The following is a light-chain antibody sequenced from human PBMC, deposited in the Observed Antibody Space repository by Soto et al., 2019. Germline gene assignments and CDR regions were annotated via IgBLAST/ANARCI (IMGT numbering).Light chain of an antibody. CDR1: QSVSSSY. CDR2: GAS. J-gene: IGKJ5*01. CDR3: QQYGSSHLIT. V-gene: IGKV3-20*01. Sequence: EIVLTQSPGTLSLSPGERATLSCRASQSVSSSYLAWYQQKPGQAPRLLIYGASSRATGIPDRFSGSGSGTDFTLPISRLEPEDFAVYYCQQYGSSHLITFGQGTRLEIK.